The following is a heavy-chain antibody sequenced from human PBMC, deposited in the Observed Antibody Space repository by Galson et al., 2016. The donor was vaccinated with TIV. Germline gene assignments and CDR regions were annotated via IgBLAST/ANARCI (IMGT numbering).Heavy chain of an antibody. D-gene: IGHD1-1*01. CDR3: ARVFASYNVDY. CDR1: GFTFSSYG. V-gene: IGHV3-30*04. Sequence: LRLSCAASGFTFSSYGLHWVRQAPGKGLEWVAFISYDGSDINYADSVKGRFTISRDKSKNTLYLQMNSLRPEDTAVYSCARVFASYNVDYWGQGTLVTVSS. J-gene: IGHJ4*02. CDR2: ISYDGSDI.